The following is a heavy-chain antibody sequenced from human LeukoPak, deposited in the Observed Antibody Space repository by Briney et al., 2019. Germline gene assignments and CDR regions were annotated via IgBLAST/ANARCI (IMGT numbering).Heavy chain of an antibody. Sequence: SVKVSCKASGGTFCSYAISWVRQAPGQGLEWMGRIIPIFGTANYAQKFQGRVTITTDESTSTAYMELSSLRSEDTAVYYCARFLGANGNGWGQGTLVTVSS. D-gene: IGHD3-3*01. CDR2: IIPIFGTA. CDR3: ARFLGANGNG. V-gene: IGHV1-69*05. J-gene: IGHJ4*02. CDR1: GGTFCSYA.